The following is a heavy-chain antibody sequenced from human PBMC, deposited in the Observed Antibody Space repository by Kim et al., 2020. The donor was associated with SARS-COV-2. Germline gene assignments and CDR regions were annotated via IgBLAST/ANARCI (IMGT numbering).Heavy chain of an antibody. CDR3: ARDEGYYYDSSGYRPLDY. V-gene: IGHV3-11*06. Sequence: KGRFTISRDNAKNSLYLGMNSLRAEDTAVYYCARDEGYYYDSSGYRPLDYWGQGTLVTVSS. D-gene: IGHD3-22*01. J-gene: IGHJ4*02.